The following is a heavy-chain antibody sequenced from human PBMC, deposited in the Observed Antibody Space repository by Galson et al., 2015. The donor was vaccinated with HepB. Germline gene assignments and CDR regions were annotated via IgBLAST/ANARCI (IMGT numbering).Heavy chain of an antibody. D-gene: IGHD3-10*01. CDR1: GYIFTDYG. CDR2: ISRHIGNT. V-gene: IGHV1-18*01. CDR3: AREGKLGY. J-gene: IGHJ4*02. Sequence: SVKVSCKASGYIFTDYGFRWVRQAPGQGLEWIGWISRHIGNTNYAQKFQGRVAMTTDRSTSTTYMELSSLTSDDTAVYYCAREGKLGYWGQGTLVTVSS.